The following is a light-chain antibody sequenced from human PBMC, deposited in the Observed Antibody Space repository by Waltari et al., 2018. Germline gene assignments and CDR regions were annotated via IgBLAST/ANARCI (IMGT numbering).Light chain of an antibody. CDR2: STN. Sequence: QSVFTQPPSASGTPGQRVTISCSGSNSNIGSNPVNWYQQVPGTAPKLLIYSTNKTRPGIPQLFSAAKSGTSASLAVTGLQSEDEACYFCATWDDSLGGVFGGGTYLTVL. CDR1: NSNIGSNP. V-gene: IGLV1-44*01. CDR3: ATWDDSLGGV. J-gene: IGLJ3*02.